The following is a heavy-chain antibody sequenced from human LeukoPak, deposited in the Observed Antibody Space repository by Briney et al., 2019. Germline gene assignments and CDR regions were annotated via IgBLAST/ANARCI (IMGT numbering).Heavy chain of an antibody. CDR3: ARQDSRVPTYQPWRYYYYMDV. CDR1: GFTFDDYA. V-gene: IGHV3-9*01. CDR2: ISWNSGSI. Sequence: PGRSLRLSCAASGFTFDDYAMHWVRQAPGKGLEWVSGISWNSGSIGYADSVKGRFTISRDNSKNTVYLQMNSLRAEDAAVYYCARQDSRVPTYQPWRYYYYMDVWGKGTTVTVSS. J-gene: IGHJ6*03. D-gene: IGHD3-22*01.